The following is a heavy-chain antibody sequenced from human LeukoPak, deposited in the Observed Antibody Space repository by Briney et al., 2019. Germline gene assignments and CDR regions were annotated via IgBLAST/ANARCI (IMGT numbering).Heavy chain of an antibody. CDR1: GFTFTNYA. CDR2: ISGSGTGT. CDR3: ARETYSSSSVDY. J-gene: IGHJ4*02. V-gene: IGHV3-23*01. D-gene: IGHD6-6*01. Sequence: GGSLRLSCAASGFTFTNYAMSWVRQAPGKGLEWVSAISGSGTGTYYADSVKGRFTISRGNSKNTLYLQMNSLRAEDTAVYYCARETYSSSSVDYWGQGTLVTVSS.